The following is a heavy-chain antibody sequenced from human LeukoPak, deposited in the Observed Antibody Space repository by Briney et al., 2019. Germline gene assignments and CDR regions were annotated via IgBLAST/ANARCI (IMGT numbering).Heavy chain of an antibody. J-gene: IGHJ4*02. V-gene: IGHV3-43*02. Sequence: GGSLTLFCVASGLPIADFDMHWVRQAPGKALEWVSLISGDGVSTFYADSVKGRFSISRDNSKNSLYLEMNSLRTEDAAMYYCAKESGKFDYWGQGTLVAVSS. CDR2: ISGDGVST. CDR1: GLPIADFD. CDR3: AKESGKFDY.